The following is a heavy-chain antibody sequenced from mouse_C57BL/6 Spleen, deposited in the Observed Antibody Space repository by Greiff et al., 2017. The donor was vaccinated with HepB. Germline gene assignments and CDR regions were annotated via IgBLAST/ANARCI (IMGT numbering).Heavy chain of an antibody. D-gene: IGHD2-3*01. CDR3: TRWLLPLYYYAMDY. Sequence: EVQLVESGGGLVQPGGSMKLSCVASGFTFSNYWMNWVRQSPEKGLEWVAQIRLKSDNYATHYAESVKGRFTISRDDSKSSVYLQMNNLRAEDTGIYYCTRWLLPLYYYAMDYWGQGTSVTVSS. J-gene: IGHJ4*01. CDR1: GFTFSNYW. CDR2: IRLKSDNYAT. V-gene: IGHV6-3*01.